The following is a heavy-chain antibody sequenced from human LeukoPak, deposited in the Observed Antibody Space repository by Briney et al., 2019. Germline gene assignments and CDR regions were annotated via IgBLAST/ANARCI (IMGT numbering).Heavy chain of an antibody. V-gene: IGHV3-7*01. J-gene: IGHJ6*03. CDR3: ARRKFSGSYSSYYYYYYMDV. CDR1: GFTFSRYW. D-gene: IGHD1-26*01. CDR2: IKQDGSEK. Sequence: QPGGSLRLSCAASGFTFSRYWMSWVRQARGKGREGVANIKQDGSEKYYVDSVKGRFTISRDNSKNSLYLQMNSLRAEDTAVYYCARRKFSGSYSSYYYYYYMDVWGKGTTVTVSS.